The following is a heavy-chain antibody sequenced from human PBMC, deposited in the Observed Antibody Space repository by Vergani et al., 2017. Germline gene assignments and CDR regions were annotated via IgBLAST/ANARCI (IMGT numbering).Heavy chain of an antibody. Sequence: VQLQQWGAGLLKPSETLSLTCAVYGGSFSGYYWSWIRQPPGQGLEWVSAISGSGGSTYYADSVKGRFTISRDNSKNTLYLQMNSLRAEDTAVYYCAKDWGIAAAGTDYWGQGTLVTVSS. V-gene: IGHV3-23*01. CDR3: AKDWGIAAAGTDY. CDR2: ISGSGGST. J-gene: IGHJ4*02. D-gene: IGHD6-13*01. CDR1: GGSFSGYY.